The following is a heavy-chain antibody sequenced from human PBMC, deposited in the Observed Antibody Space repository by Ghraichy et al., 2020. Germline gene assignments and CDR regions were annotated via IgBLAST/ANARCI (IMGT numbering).Heavy chain of an antibody. CDR3: ARDRGHGYCSSTSCYACAFDI. V-gene: IGHV3-53*04. J-gene: IGHJ3*02. Sequence: GGSLRLSCAASGFTVSSNYMSWVRQAPGKGLEWVSVIYSGDNTYYADSVKGRFTISRHNSMNTLYLQMNSLRAEDTAVYYCARDRGHGYCSSTSCYACAFDIWGQGTMVTVSS. CDR1: GFTVSSNY. D-gene: IGHD2-2*01. CDR2: IYSGDNT.